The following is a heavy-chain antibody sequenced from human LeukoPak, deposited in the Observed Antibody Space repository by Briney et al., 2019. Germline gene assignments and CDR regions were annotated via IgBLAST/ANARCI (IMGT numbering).Heavy chain of an antibody. D-gene: IGHD6-19*01. V-gene: IGHV3-48*04. J-gene: IGHJ4*02. Sequence: GGSLRLSCAASGFTFSTYSMNWVRQAPGKGLEWVSYISSSGSTIYYADSVKGRFTISRDNAKNSLYLQMNSLRAEDTAVYYCARGSRKSSGWYIDYWGQGTLVTVSS. CDR2: ISSSGSTI. CDR3: ARGSRKSSGWYIDY. CDR1: GFTFSTYS.